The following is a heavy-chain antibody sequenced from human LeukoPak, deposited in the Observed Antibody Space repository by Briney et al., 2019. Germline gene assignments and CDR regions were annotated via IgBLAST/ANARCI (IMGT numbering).Heavy chain of an antibody. CDR2: IYYSRST. CDR3: ARASLAYCGGDCYYYWYFDL. V-gene: IGHV4-39*07. J-gene: IGHJ2*01. Sequence: PSETLSLTCTVSGGSISSSSYYWGWILQPPGKGLEWIGSIYYSRSTYYNPSLKSRVTISVDRSKNQFSLKLSSVTAADTAVYYCARASLAYCGGDCYYYWYFDLWGRGTLVTVSS. CDR1: GGSISSSSYY. D-gene: IGHD2-21*02.